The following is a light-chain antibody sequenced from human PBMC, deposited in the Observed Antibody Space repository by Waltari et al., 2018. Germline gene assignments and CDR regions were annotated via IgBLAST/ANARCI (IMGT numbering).Light chain of an antibody. CDR1: QDIGSS. Sequence: DIELTQSPDFQSVTTKEKVTITCRASQDIGSSLHWYQQKPDQSPKLLIYYASQSFSGVPSRFTGSGSGTDFTLTINGLEAEDAATYYCHQSGDLPRSFGQGTKLEIK. J-gene: IGKJ2*03. CDR3: HQSGDLPRS. CDR2: YAS. V-gene: IGKV6-21*01.